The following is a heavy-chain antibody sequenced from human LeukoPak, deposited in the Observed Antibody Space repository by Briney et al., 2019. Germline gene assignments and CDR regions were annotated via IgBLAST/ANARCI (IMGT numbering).Heavy chain of an antibody. V-gene: IGHV3-11*01. CDR2: ISSSCSTI. J-gene: IGHJ5*02. CDR3: ARPNSLCYSSSWYWFDP. CDR1: GFSFSDYY. Sequence: PGGSLRLYGAASGFSFSDYYMGWTRQGQGKGLEGDSYISSSCSTIYYADSVKGRFTISRDNAKNSLYLQMNSPRAEDTAVYYCARPNSLCYSSSWYWFDPWGQGALVTVSS. D-gene: IGHD6-13*01.